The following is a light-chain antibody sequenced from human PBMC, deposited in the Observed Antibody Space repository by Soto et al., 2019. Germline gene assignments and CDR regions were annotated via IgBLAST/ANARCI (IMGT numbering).Light chain of an antibody. V-gene: IGLV2-23*01. CDR3: CSYAGSSTFYV. CDR2: ERS. J-gene: IGLJ1*01. Sequence: QSALTQPASVSGSPGQSITISCTGTSSDVGSYNLVSWYQQHPGKAPKLMIYERSKRPSGVSNRFSGSKSGNTASLTISGLQAEDEADYYCCSYAGSSTFYVFGTGTKGTVL. CDR1: SSDVGSYNL.